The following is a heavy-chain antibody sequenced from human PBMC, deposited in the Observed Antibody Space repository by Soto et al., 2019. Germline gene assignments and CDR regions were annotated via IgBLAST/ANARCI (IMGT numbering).Heavy chain of an antibody. CDR1: GFDVDISY. V-gene: IGHV3-53*05. CDR3: AKPAPGGRCGGFCYPAF. CDR2: LAAAGDT. Sequence: GGSLRLSCAASGFDVDISYMGWVRQTPGKGLQWVSVLAAAGDTHYSDSVEGRFTISRDNSKDMLYLQMNSLSPEDTAVYYCAKPAPGGRCGGFCYPAFWGKEPLAPVP. J-gene: IGHJ4*01. D-gene: IGHD2-15*01.